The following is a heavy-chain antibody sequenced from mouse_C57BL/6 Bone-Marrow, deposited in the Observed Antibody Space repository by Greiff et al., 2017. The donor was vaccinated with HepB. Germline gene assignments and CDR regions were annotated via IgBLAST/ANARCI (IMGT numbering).Heavy chain of an antibody. CDR2: ISSGGSYT. V-gene: IGHV5-6*01. J-gene: IGHJ1*03. CDR3: ARHDYGGYFDV. CDR1: GFTFSSYG. Sequence: EVHLVESGGELVKPGGSLKLSCAASGFTFSSYGMSWVRQTPDKRLEWVATISSGGSYTYYPDSVKGRFTISRDNAKNTLYLQMSSLKSEDTAMYYCARHDYGGYFDVWGTGTTVTVSS. D-gene: IGHD1-1*01.